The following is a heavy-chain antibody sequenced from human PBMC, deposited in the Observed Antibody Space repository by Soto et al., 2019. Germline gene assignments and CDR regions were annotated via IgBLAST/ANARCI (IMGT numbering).Heavy chain of an antibody. D-gene: IGHD3-3*01. V-gene: IGHV4-39*01. Sequence: QLQLQESGPGLVKPSETLSLTCTVSGGSISSSSYYWGWIRQPPGKGLEWSGSIYYSGSTYYNPSLKTRVTISVDTSKNQCSLKLSSVTAADTAVYYCVRRKRRITIFGVVRTRPYDAFDLWGQGTMVTVSS. CDR1: GGSISSSSYY. CDR2: IYYSGST. J-gene: IGHJ3*01. CDR3: VRRKRRITIFGVVRTRPYDAFDL.